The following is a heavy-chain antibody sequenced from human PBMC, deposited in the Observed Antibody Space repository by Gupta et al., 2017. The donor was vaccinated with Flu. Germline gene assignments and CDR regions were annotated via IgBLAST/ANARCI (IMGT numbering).Heavy chain of an antibody. D-gene: IGHD5-24*01. V-gene: IGHV3-7*01. Sequence: EEQLVESGGGLVQPGGSLRLSCAASGFTFRSYWMDWVRQAPGKGLEWVANIAADDSGKNYADSVQGRFTISRDDAKNSLYLQMNSLRVEDTAVYYCVRNRGWQQFDYWGQGALVSVSS. J-gene: IGHJ4*02. CDR3: VRNRGWQQFDY. CDR1: GFTFRSYW. CDR2: IAADDSGK.